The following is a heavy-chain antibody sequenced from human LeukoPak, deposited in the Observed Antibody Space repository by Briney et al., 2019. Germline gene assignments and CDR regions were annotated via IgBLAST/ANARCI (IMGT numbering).Heavy chain of an antibody. V-gene: IGHV3-30*04. CDR3: VRDLVGAST. D-gene: IGHD1-26*01. CDR2: ISYDGSSK. J-gene: IGHJ4*02. Sequence: GTSLRLSCAASGFTFSGYSMFWVRQGPGSGLEYVSVISYDGSSKYYADSVKSRVTVSRDNAKNTLYLQVDSLRTEDTGIYYCVRDLVGASTWGQGTLVTVSS. CDR1: GFTFSGYS.